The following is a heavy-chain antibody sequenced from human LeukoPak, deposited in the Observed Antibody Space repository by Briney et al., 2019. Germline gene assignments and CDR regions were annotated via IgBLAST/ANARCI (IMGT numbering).Heavy chain of an antibody. CDR3: ARDLGSLGFFDY. CDR1: GYTFTGYY. V-gene: IGHV1-2*02. Sequence: ASVKVSCKASGYTFTGYYMHWVRQAPGQGLEWMGWINPNSSGTNYAQKFQGRVTMTRDTSISTAYMELSRLRSDDTAVYYCARDLGSLGFFDYWGQGTLVTVSS. J-gene: IGHJ4*02. CDR2: INPNSSGT. D-gene: IGHD3-3*01.